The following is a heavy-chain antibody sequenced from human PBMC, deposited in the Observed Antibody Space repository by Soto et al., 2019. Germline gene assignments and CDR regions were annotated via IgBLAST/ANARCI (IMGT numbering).Heavy chain of an antibody. J-gene: IGHJ5*02. CDR3: ARDGVGATNWFDP. V-gene: IGHV3-21*05. CDR1: GFTFSTFN. D-gene: IGHD1-26*01. Sequence: GGSLRLSCAASGFTFSTFNMLWVRQAPGKGLEWVSYITSSNTIYYADSVKGRFTISRDNAKNSLYLQMNSLRAEDTAVYYCARDGVGATNWFDPWGQGTPVTVSS. CDR2: ITSSNTI.